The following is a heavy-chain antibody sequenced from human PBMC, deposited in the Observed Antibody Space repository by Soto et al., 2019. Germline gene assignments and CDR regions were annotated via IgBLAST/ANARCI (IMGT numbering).Heavy chain of an antibody. D-gene: IGHD1-26*01. V-gene: IGHV4-34*01. CDR1: GESFSGYY. CDR2: INHSGST. Sequence: QVQLQQWGAGLLKPSETLSLTCAVYGESFSGYYWTWIHQPPGKGLEWIGEINHSGSTNYNTSLKSRVTISVDTTKNQFSLKLSSVTAADTAVYYCARDRRSYSDYFDYWGQGTLVTVSS. CDR3: ARDRRSYSDYFDY. J-gene: IGHJ4*02.